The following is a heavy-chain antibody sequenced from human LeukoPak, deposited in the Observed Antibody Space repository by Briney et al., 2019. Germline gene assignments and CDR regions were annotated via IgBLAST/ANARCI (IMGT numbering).Heavy chain of an antibody. D-gene: IGHD3-9*01. J-gene: IGHJ3*02. CDR2: ISSSSSYI. V-gene: IGHV3-21*01. CDR3: ARVLLTGYYMGAFDI. CDR1: GFTFSSYS. Sequence: PGGSLRLSCAASGFTFSSYSMNWVRQAPGKGLEWVSSISSSSSYIYYADSVKGRFTISRDNSKNTLYLQMNSLRAEDTAVYYCARVLLTGYYMGAFDIWGQGTMVTVSS.